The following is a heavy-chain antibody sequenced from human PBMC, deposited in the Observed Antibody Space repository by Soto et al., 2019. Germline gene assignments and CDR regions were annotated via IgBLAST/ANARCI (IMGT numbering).Heavy chain of an antibody. CDR1: GFTFSGYA. J-gene: IGHJ4*02. CDR2: ISGSGGST. Sequence: GGSLRLSCAASGFTFSGYAMSWVRQAPGKGLEWVSAISGSGGSTYYADSVKGRFTISRDNSKNTLYLQMNSLRAEDTAVYYCAKSPPPVSPIVVVPAAIGPLDYWGQGTLVTVSS. CDR3: AKSPPPVSPIVVVPAAIGPLDY. V-gene: IGHV3-23*01. D-gene: IGHD2-2*02.